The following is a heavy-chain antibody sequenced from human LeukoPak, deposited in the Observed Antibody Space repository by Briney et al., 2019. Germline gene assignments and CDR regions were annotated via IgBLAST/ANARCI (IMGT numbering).Heavy chain of an antibody. Sequence: KPSETLSLTCTVSGGSISSSSYYWGWIRQPPGKGLEWIGSIYYSGSTYYNPSLKSRVTISVDTSKNQFSLKLSSVTAADTAVYYCATAGERLDYVWGSYRFDYWGQGTLVTVSS. D-gene: IGHD3-16*02. CDR3: ATAGERLDYVWGSYRFDY. J-gene: IGHJ4*02. CDR1: GGSISSSSYY. CDR2: IYYSGST. V-gene: IGHV4-39*07.